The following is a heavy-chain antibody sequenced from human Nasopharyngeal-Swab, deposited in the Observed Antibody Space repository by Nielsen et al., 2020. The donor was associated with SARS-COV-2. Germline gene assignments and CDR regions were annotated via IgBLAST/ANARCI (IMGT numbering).Heavy chain of an antibody. V-gene: IGHV6-1*01. CDR3: ARARGAYGDYYYYYYTDV. Sequence: QTLSLTCAISGDSVSSSSAAWNWSRQSPTRGLEWRGRTYYRSKWYNDYAVSVKSRITINPDTSKNQFSLHLNSVTPEDTAVYYCARARGAYGDYYYYYYTDVWGKGTTVTVSS. CDR1: GDSVSSSSAA. D-gene: IGHD4-17*01. CDR2: TYYRSKWYN. J-gene: IGHJ6*03.